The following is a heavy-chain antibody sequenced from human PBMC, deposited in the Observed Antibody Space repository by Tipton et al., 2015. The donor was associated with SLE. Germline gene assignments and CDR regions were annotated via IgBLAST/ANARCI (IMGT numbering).Heavy chain of an antibody. J-gene: IGHJ1*01. CDR3: ARGHGDYDF. V-gene: IGHV3-7*03. D-gene: IGHD4-17*01. CDR1: GFTFSDYW. Sequence: SLRLSCAVSGFTFSDYWMNWVRQAPGKGLEWVANIKQDGSEKYYVDSVKGRFTISRDNAKNSLYLQMNSLRAEDTAVYYCARGHGDYDFWGQGTLVTVSS. CDR2: IKQDGSEK.